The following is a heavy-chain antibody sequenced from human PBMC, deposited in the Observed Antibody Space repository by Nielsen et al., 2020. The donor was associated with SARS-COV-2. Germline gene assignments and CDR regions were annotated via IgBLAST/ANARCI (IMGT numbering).Heavy chain of an antibody. J-gene: IGHJ4*02. CDR3: ARDFAAAGTKVGY. CDR2: ISAYNGNT. CDR1: GYTFTSYG. D-gene: IGHD6-13*01. Sequence: ASVKVSCKASGYTFTSYGISWVRQAPGQGLEWMGWISAYNGNTNYAQKLQGRVTMTRDTSISTAYMELSRLRSDDTAVYYCARDFAAAGTKVGYWGQGTLVTVSS. V-gene: IGHV1-18*01.